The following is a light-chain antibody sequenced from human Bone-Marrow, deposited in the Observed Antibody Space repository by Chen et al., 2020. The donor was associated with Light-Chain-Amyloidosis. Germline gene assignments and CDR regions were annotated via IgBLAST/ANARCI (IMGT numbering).Light chain of an antibody. CDR2: FKSDSED. Sequence: QAVLTQPSSLSASPGASASLTCTFRSDINVGSYRIYWYQQKPGSPPQYLLRFKSDSEDQRGSGVPSRFSGSRDVSANAGILLISGLQSEDEADYYCMIWHSTAWVFGGGTKLTVL. CDR1: SDINVGSYR. V-gene: IGLV5-45*02. J-gene: IGLJ3*02. CDR3: MIWHSTAWV.